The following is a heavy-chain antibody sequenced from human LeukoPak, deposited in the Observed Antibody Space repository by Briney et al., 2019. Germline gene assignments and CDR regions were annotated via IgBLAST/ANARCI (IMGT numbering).Heavy chain of an antibody. V-gene: IGHV3-23*01. CDR3: AKDRRDCSSTSCYTLLGAFDI. D-gene: IGHD2-2*02. CDR2: ISGSGGST. CDR1: GFTFSSYA. Sequence: GGSLRLSCPASGFTFSSYAMSWVRQPPGRGLEWVSAISGSGGSTYYADSVKGRFTISRDNSKNTLYLQMNSLRAEDTAVYYCAKDRRDCSSTSCYTLLGAFDIWGQGTMVTVSS. J-gene: IGHJ3*02.